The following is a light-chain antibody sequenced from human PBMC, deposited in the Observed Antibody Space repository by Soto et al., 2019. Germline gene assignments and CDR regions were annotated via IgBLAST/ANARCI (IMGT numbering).Light chain of an antibody. V-gene: IGKV1-39*01. J-gene: IGKJ1*01. Sequence: DIQITQSPSSLSASVGDRVTITCRASQSISSYLNWYQQKPGKAPKLLIYAASSLQSGVPSRFSGSGSGTDFTLTISSLQPEDFATYYCQQFNNYPTFGQGTKV. CDR3: QQFNNYPT. CDR2: AAS. CDR1: QSISSY.